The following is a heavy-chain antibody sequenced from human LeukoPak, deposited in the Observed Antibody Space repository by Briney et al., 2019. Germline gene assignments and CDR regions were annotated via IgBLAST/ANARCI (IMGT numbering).Heavy chain of an antibody. CDR1: GASISSTNW. Sequence: SETLSLTCAVSGASISSTNWWSWVRQPPGKGLEWIGEIYHSGTTNYNPSLESRVTLSIDTSKNQFSLKLSSVTAADTAVYYCARVTGDVVGPFYYYYLDVWGKGTTVTISS. J-gene: IGHJ6*03. D-gene: IGHD2-15*01. CDR3: ARVTGDVVGPFYYYYLDV. V-gene: IGHV4-4*02. CDR2: IYHSGTT.